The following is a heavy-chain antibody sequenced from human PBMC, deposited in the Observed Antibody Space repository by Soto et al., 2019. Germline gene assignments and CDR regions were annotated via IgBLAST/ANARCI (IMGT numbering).Heavy chain of an antibody. CDR3: ARATYYYDSSGYYFHYFDY. CDR2: ISAYNGNT. Sequence: GASVKVSCKASGYTFTSYYMHWVRQAPGQGLEWMGLISAYNGNTNYAQKFQGRVTMTTDTSTSTVYMELRSLRSDDTAVYYCARATYYYDSSGYYFHYFDYWGQRTLVTVSS. CDR1: GYTFTSYY. D-gene: IGHD3-22*01. V-gene: IGHV1-18*04. J-gene: IGHJ4*02.